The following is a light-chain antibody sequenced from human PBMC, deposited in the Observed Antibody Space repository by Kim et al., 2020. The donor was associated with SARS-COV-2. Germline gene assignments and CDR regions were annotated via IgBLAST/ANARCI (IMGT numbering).Light chain of an antibody. V-gene: IGLV2-14*04. CDR2: DVS. Sequence: QSRTISCTGTNSYIGGYNYVSWYQPHPGKAPKLMIYDVSKRPSGVSNRFSGSKSGNTASLTISGLQAEDEADYYCSSFTTSNSFEVFGGGTQLTVL. CDR1: NSYIGGYNY. J-gene: IGLJ3*02. CDR3: SSFTTSNSFEV.